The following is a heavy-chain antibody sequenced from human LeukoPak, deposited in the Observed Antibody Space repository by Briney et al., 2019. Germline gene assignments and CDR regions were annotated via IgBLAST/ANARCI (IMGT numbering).Heavy chain of an antibody. CDR2: IRYDGSNK. Sequence: GGSLRLSCAASGFTFSSYGMHWVRQAPGKGLEWVAFIRYDGSNKYYADSVKGRFTISRDNSKNTLYLQMNSLRAEETAVYSCAKALGSNSSPPVLWGQGTLVTVSS. CDR1: GFTFSSYG. J-gene: IGHJ4*01. V-gene: IGHV3-30*02. CDR3: AKALGSNSSPPVL. D-gene: IGHD6-6*01.